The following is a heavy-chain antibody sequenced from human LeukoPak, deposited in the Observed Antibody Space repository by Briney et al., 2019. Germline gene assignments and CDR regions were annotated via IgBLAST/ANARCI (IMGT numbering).Heavy chain of an antibody. V-gene: IGHV3-23*01. CDR1: GFSFSSFA. D-gene: IGHD3-3*01. CDR3: ARSRYDFWSAYDY. CDR2: ISGSGEST. J-gene: IGHJ4*02. Sequence: GGSLRLSCAASGFSFSSFAMSWVRQAPGKGLEWVSAISGSGESTYYGDFVKGRFTISRDNSKNTVDVQMNSLRAEDTAVYYCARSRYDFWSAYDYWGQGILVTVSS.